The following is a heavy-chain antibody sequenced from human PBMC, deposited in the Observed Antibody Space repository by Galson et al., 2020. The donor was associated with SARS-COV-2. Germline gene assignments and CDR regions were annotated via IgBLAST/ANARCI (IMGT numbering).Heavy chain of an antibody. CDR2: INPRDDIT. CDR3: AREWGDISSSVFDY. J-gene: IGHJ4*02. Sequence: ASVKVSCKTSGYTFTSYHLHWVRQAPGQGLEWVGIINPRDDITTYAQKFQGRVTVTRDTSTSTVYMELSSLRREDTAVYFCAREWGDISSSVFDYWRRGTLVTVSS. D-gene: IGHD2-21*02. V-gene: IGHV1-46*01. CDR1: GYTFTSYH.